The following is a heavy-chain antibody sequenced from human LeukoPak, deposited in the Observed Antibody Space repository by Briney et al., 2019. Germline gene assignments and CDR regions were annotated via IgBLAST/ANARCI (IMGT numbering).Heavy chain of an antibody. D-gene: IGHD3-22*01. CDR3: AKDLARGYYYDSSGYQGRDY. V-gene: IGHV3-30*02. CDR1: AFTFRSYG. CDR2: IRYDGSKK. Sequence: GGSLRLSCAASAFTFRSYGMHWVRQAPGKGLEWVTFIRYDGSKKYYADSVKGRFTVSRDNSKNTLYQQMNSLRAEDTAVYYCAKDLARGYYYDSSGYQGRDYWGQGTLVTVSS. J-gene: IGHJ4*02.